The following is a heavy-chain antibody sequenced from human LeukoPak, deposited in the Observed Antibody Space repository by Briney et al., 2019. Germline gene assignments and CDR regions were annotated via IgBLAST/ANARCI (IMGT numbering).Heavy chain of an antibody. Sequence: PSETLSLTCTVSGGSISGGYWSWIRQPPGRGLEWIGYVYTSGSTNYNPSLKSRVTISVDTSKSQFALKLSSVTAAHTAVYYCAKSYFDYSTYYSYYFNLWGQGALVTVSS. CDR3: AKSYFDYSTYYSYYFNL. CDR1: GGSISGGY. D-gene: IGHD4-11*01. CDR2: VYTSGST. V-gene: IGHV4-4*09. J-gene: IGHJ4*02.